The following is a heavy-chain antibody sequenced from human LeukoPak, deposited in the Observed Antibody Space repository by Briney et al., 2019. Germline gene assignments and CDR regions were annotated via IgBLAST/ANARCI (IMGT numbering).Heavy chain of an antibody. D-gene: IGHD4-17*01. Sequence: SETLSLTCTVSGGSMRSYYWSWIWQPPGKGLEWIGYIYYSGSTIYNPSLKSRVTISLDTSKNQFSLKMNSVTAADTAVYYCARMGNPATVTADYWGQGTLVTVSS. CDR1: GGSMRSYY. V-gene: IGHV4-59*08. CDR3: ARMGNPATVTADY. J-gene: IGHJ4*02. CDR2: IYYSGST.